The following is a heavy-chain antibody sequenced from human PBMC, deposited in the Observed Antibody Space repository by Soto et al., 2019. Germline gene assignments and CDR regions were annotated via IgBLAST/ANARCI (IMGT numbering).Heavy chain of an antibody. CDR2: IKSKADGGTT. J-gene: IGHJ4*02. V-gene: IGHV3-15*07. Sequence: GGSLRLSCAASGFSFSDAWINWVRQAPGKGLEWVGRIKSKADGGTTDFAAPMKGRFAVSRDDSKNLAYLQIYSLKTEDTAVYYFPTIPLFPGILVLFDYWGKETLVT. CDR3: PTIPLFPGILVLFDY. CDR1: GFSFSDAW. D-gene: IGHD2-21*01.